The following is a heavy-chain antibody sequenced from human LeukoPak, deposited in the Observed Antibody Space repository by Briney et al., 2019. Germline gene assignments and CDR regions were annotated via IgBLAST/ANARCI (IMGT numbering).Heavy chain of an antibody. CDR2: IRSKPYGGTT. Sequence: QSGGSLRLSCAASGFTFSSYAMHWVRQAPGKGLEWVGFIRSKPYGGTTEYAASVKGRFTISRDDSKSVAYLQMNSLKTEDTAVYYCTRGDYYDSSGYYFLFDYWGQGTLVTVSS. CDR3: TRGDYYDSSGYYFLFDY. CDR1: GFTFSSYA. V-gene: IGHV3-49*04. J-gene: IGHJ4*02. D-gene: IGHD3-22*01.